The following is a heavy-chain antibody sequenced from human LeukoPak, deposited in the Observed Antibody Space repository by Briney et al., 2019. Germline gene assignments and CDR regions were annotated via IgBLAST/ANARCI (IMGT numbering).Heavy chain of an antibody. Sequence: PGGPLRLSCAASGFTFSDYYMSWIRQAPGKGLEWVSYISSSSSYTNYADSVEGRFTISRDNAKNSLYLQMNSLRAEDTAVYYCARDYYYDSSGSVYWGQGTLVTVSS. CDR1: GFTFSDYY. D-gene: IGHD3-22*01. V-gene: IGHV3-11*06. J-gene: IGHJ4*02. CDR2: ISSSSSYT. CDR3: ARDYYYDSSGSVY.